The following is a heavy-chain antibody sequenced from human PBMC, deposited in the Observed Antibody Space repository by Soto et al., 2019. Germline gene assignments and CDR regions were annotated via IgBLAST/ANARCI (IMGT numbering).Heavy chain of an antibody. CDR3: VGRTREVTGPLDY. D-gene: IGHD3-9*01. CDR1: GYSFVAYW. V-gene: IGHV5-51*04. Sequence: ESLKISCKASGYSFVAYWIGWVRQMPGKGLEWMGIIYPTDSDTRYNPSFQGQVTISVDKHTSTAYLQWICLKPSDPAMSFCVGRTREVTGPLDYWRQGTPVTVSS. CDR2: IYPTDSDT. J-gene: IGHJ4*02.